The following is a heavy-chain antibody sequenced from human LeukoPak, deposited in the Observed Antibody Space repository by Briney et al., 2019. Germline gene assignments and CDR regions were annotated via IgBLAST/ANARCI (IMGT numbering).Heavy chain of an antibody. CDR3: ARVGLSGSYFDY. D-gene: IGHD1-26*01. J-gene: IGHJ4*02. CDR2: IKQDGSEK. V-gene: IGHV3-7*01. Sequence: GRSLRLSCAASGFTFSSYWMSWVRQTPGKGLEWVANIKQDGSEKYYVDSVKGRFTISRDNAKNSLYLQMNSLRAEDTAVYYCARVGLSGSYFDYWGQGTLVTVSS. CDR1: GFTFSSYW.